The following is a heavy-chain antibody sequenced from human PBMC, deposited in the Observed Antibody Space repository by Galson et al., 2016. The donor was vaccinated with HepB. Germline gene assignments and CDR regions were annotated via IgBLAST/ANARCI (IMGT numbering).Heavy chain of an antibody. J-gene: IGHJ4*02. CDR2: IWSDGSNK. CDR1: GFTFSRYG. CDR3: AREGGIAAAATYDY. D-gene: IGHD6-13*01. Sequence: SLRLSCAASGFTFSRYGMHWVRQAPGKGLEWVALIWSDGSNKYYADSVKGRFTISRDNSKNTAYLQMNSLRAEDRAVYYCAREGGIAAAATYDYWGQGTLVTVSS. V-gene: IGHV3-33*01.